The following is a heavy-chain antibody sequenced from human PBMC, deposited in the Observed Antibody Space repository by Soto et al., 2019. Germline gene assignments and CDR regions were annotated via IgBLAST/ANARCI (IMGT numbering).Heavy chain of an antibody. CDR2: VKSDGTTT. J-gene: IGHJ5*02. Sequence: EVQLVESGGGLVQPGGSLRLSCAASGFSISHYWMSWVRQAPGKGLVWVSRVKSDGTTTTYADFAKGRFIISRDNTKNTLYLQMNSLRVEDTAVYHCLRSDWFDPWGHGTLVTVSS. CDR3: LRSDWFDP. CDR1: GFSISHYW. V-gene: IGHV3-74*03.